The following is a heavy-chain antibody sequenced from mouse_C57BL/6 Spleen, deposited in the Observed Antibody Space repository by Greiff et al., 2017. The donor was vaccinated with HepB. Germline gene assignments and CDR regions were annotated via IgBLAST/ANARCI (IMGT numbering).Heavy chain of an antibody. J-gene: IGHJ2*01. V-gene: IGHV5-16*01. CDR2: INYDGSST. CDR3: ARDRAGFDY. D-gene: IGHD3-3*01. CDR1: GFTFRDYY. Sequence: GAVQPGSSMKLSCTASGFTFRDYYMAWVRQVPEKGLEWVANINYDGSSTYYLDSLKSRFIISRDNAKNILYLQMSSLKSEDTATYYCARDRAGFDYWGQGTTLTVSS.